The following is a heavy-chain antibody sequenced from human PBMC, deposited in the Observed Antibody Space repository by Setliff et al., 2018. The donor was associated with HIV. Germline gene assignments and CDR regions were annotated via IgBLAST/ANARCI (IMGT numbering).Heavy chain of an antibody. J-gene: IGHJ3*01. CDR1: GDTFTDYY. CDR3: AREDGGYNYAEAFDV. Sequence: ASVKVSCKASGDTFTDYYIHWVRRAPGQGLEWLGWIGPYNARTEYAQKFQGRVSLTIDTSASTAYMELRSLRSDDTAVYYCAREDGGYNYAEAFDVWGQGTMVTVSS. D-gene: IGHD3-16*01. CDR2: IGPYNART. V-gene: IGHV1-18*04.